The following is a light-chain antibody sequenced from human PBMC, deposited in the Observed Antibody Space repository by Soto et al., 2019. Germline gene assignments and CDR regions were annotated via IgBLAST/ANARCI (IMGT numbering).Light chain of an antibody. CDR1: QSVSTN. V-gene: IGKV3-15*01. CDR3: QQSYVTPLT. Sequence: ETVMTQSPATLSVSPGERATLSCRASQSVSTNLAWYQQKPGQAPRLLIYGTSTRATGIPARFSGSGSGTEFTLTISSLQPEDFATYYCQQSYVTPLTFGGGTKVEIK. CDR2: GTS. J-gene: IGKJ4*01.